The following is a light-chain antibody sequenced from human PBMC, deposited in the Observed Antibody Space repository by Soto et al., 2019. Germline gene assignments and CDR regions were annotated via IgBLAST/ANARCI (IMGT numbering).Light chain of an antibody. CDR2: WAS. CDR1: QGVLYSSNNKNY. Sequence: DSVMTQSPDSLAVSLGERATINCKSSQGVLYSSNNKNYLAWYQQKAGQPPNLIIYWASTRKSGVPDRFSGSGSGTDFTLTISSLQAEDVAVYYCHQYYTTPWTFGQGTRVELK. J-gene: IGKJ1*01. CDR3: HQYYTTPWT. V-gene: IGKV4-1*01.